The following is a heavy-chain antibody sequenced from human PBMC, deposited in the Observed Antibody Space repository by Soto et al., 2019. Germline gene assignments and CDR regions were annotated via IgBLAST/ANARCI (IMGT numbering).Heavy chain of an antibody. V-gene: IGHV4-39*01. CDR3: ANDYGDYKSYYGMDV. D-gene: IGHD4-17*01. CDR1: GASVTSSTYY. Sequence: QLQLQESGPGLVKPSETLSLTCTVSGASVTSSTYYWGWIRQPPGKGLEWIGSIYYSGSTYYNPSLRSRVTISVDTSKNQVSLKLTSVTAAATAVYYCANDYGDYKSYYGMDVWGQGTTVTVSS. J-gene: IGHJ6*02. CDR2: IYYSGST.